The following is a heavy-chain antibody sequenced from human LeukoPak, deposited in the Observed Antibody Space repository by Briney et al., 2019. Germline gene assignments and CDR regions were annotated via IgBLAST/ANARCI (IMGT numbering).Heavy chain of an antibody. Sequence: SETLSLTCTVSGGSISSSSYYWGWIRQPPGKGLEWIGYIYYSGSTNYNPSLKSRVTISVDTSKNQFSLKLSSVTAADTAVYYCARDNWNDGSHLDYWGQGTLVTVSS. V-gene: IGHV4-61*05. J-gene: IGHJ4*02. CDR3: ARDNWNDGSHLDY. CDR2: IYYSGST. CDR1: GGSISSSSYY. D-gene: IGHD1-20*01.